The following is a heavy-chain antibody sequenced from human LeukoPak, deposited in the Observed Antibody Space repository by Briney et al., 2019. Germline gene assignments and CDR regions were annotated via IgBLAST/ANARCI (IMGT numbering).Heavy chain of an antibody. CDR2: ISAGNGNT. Sequence: ASVKVSCKASGYTFTSYAIHWVRQAPGQRLEWMGWISAGNGNTKYSQNFQGRVTFISNTSATTAFMELSSLRSEDAAVYYCARGRGADYGGNSGYFDYWGQGTLVTVSS. CDR1: GYTFTSYA. J-gene: IGHJ4*02. V-gene: IGHV1-3*01. D-gene: IGHD4-23*01. CDR3: ARGRGADYGGNSGYFDY.